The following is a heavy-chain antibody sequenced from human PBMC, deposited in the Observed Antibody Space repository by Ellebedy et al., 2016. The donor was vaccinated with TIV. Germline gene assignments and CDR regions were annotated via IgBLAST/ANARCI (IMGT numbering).Heavy chain of an antibody. CDR1: GFTFSSYS. Sequence: GESLKISXAASGFTFSSYSMNWVRQAPGKGLEWVSSISSSSSYIYYADSVKGRFTISRDDAKNSLYLQMNSLRAEDTAVYYCARDLFPQYGMDVWGQGTTVTVSS. V-gene: IGHV3-21*01. CDR3: ARDLFPQYGMDV. J-gene: IGHJ6*02. D-gene: IGHD2-21*01. CDR2: ISSSSSYI.